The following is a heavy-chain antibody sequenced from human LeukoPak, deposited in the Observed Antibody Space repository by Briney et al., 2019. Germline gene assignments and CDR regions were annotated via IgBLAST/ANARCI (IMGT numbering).Heavy chain of an antibody. CDR2: ISGSGDNT. J-gene: IGHJ5*02. V-gene: IGHV3-23*01. D-gene: IGHD4-17*01. CDR1: GFTFSIYA. CDR3: AKESTVTPGSVNWFDP. Sequence: GGSLRLSCAASGFTFSIYAMSWVRQAPGKGLEWVSTISGSGDNTYYAESVKGRFTISRDNSKNRLYLKMNSLRAEDTAVYYCAKESTVTPGSVNWFDPWGQGTLVTVSS.